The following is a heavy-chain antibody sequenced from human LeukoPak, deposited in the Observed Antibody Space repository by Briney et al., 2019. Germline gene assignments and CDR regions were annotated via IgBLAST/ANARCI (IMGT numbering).Heavy chain of an antibody. D-gene: IGHD3-22*01. Sequence: PGGSLRLSCAASGFTFSSYAMGWVRQAPGKGLEWVSAISGSGGSTYYADSVKGRFTISRDNSKNTLYLQMNSLRAEDTAVYYCAKDRARGTMIVVDTFDYWGQGTLVTVSS. V-gene: IGHV3-23*01. CDR3: AKDRARGTMIVVDTFDY. CDR2: ISGSGGST. CDR1: GFTFSSYA. J-gene: IGHJ4*02.